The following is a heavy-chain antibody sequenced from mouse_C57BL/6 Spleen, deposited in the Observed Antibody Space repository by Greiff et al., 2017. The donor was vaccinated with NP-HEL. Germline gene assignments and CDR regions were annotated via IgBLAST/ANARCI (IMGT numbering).Heavy chain of an antibody. CDR3: ARGAGGGAFDY. J-gene: IGHJ2*01. D-gene: IGHD3-3*01. CDR2: IYPGSGNT. CDR1: GYSFTSYY. V-gene: IGHV1-66*01. Sequence: QVQLQQSGPELVKPGASVKISCKASGYSFTSYYIHWVKQRPGQGLEWIGWIYPGSGNTKYNEKFKGKATLTADTSSSTAYMQLSSLTSEDSAVYYGARGAGGGAFDYWGQGTTLTVSS.